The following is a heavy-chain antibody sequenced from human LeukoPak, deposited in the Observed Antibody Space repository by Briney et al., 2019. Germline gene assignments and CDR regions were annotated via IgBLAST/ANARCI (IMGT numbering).Heavy chain of an antibody. Sequence: KSSETLSLTCTVSGGSISGYYWSWIRQPPGKGLEWIGNIYYSGGNKYNPSLKSRVTISVDTSRNQFSLKLSSVTAADTAVYYCARDIVVVPAAKEAFDIWGQGTMVTVSS. J-gene: IGHJ3*02. CDR1: GGSISGYY. D-gene: IGHD2-2*01. CDR2: IYYSGGN. V-gene: IGHV4-59*12. CDR3: ARDIVVVPAAKEAFDI.